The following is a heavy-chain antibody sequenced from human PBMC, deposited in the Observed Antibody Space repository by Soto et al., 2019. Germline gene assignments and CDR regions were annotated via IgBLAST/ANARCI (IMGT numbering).Heavy chain of an antibody. D-gene: IGHD5-12*01. CDR3: ARVGGGGYDPPFYYYYYMDV. Sequence: ASVKVSCKASGYTFTSYGISWVRQAPGQGLEWMGWISAYNGNTNYAQKLQGRVTMTTDTSTSTAYMELRSLRSDDTAVYYCARVGGGGYDPPFYYYYYMDVWGKGTTVTVS. J-gene: IGHJ6*03. V-gene: IGHV1-18*01. CDR2: ISAYNGNT. CDR1: GYTFTSYG.